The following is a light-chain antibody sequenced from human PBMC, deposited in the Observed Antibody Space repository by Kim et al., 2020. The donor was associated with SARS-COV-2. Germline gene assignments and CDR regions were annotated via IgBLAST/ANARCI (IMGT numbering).Light chain of an antibody. Sequence: PEQPACPTWPGNKLAATYSSWNHQNPAQPPALAIYQDRTRPSGTPARLSASNSGHTATLTITETQAMDEADYYCQAWDSGTSVFGGGTQPTV. CDR1: KLAATY. CDR3: QAWDSGTSV. CDR2: QDR. V-gene: IGLV3-1*01. J-gene: IGLJ2*01.